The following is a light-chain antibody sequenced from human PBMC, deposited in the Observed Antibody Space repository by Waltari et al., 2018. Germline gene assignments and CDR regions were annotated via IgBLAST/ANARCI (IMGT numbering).Light chain of an antibody. CDR2: GAS. CDR3: QHYVRLPVT. V-gene: IGKV3-20*01. Sequence: EIVLTQPPGTLSLSPGHRATRSCRASESVSRALAWYQQKPGQAPRLLIYGASTRATGIPERFSGSGSGTDFSLTISRLEPEDFAVYYCQHYVRLPVTFGQGTKVEIK. CDR1: ESVSRA. J-gene: IGKJ1*01.